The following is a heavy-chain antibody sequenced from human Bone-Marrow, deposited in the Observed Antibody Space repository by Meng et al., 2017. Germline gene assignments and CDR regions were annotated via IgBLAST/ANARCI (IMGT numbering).Heavy chain of an antibody. Sequence: EGQLVESGGGVVRPGGSLILSCAASGFNFDDFGMNWVRQGPGKGLEWVSGINWNGGSTNYADSVKGRFTISRDNAKNSLYLQMNNLRAEDTAFYYCARGGGNSLWYFALWGRGTLVTVSS. D-gene: IGHD4-23*01. CDR1: GFNFDDFG. CDR3: ARGGGNSLWYFAL. CDR2: INWNGGST. J-gene: IGHJ2*01. V-gene: IGHV3-20*04.